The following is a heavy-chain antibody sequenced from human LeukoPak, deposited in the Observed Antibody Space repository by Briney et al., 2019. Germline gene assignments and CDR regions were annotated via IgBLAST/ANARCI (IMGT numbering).Heavy chain of an antibody. Sequence: GGSLRLSCAASGFTFSAYWMSWVRQAPGKGLEWVANIKQDGSNKFYADSMKGRFTISRDNAKNSVYLQMDSLRVEDTAVYYCTRDYRGKDVWGRGTTVTVSS. CDR1: GFTFSAYW. D-gene: IGHD3-16*02. J-gene: IGHJ6*02. CDR2: IKQDGSNK. V-gene: IGHV3-7*01. CDR3: TRDYRGKDV.